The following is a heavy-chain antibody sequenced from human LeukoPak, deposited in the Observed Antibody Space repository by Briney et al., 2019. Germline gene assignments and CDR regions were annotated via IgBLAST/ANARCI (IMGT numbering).Heavy chain of an antibody. CDR1: GFTFSNYW. V-gene: IGHV3-7*01. D-gene: IGHD3-10*01. Sequence: PGGSLRLSCAASGFTFSNYWVSWVRQAPGKGLEWVANIKQDGSEKYYVDSVKGRFTISRDIAKKSLYLQMNSLRAEDTAVYYCARYAYYYASGSYPSTERVFDYWGQGTLVTVSS. CDR3: ARYAYYYASGSYPSTERVFDY. CDR2: IKQDGSEK. J-gene: IGHJ4*02.